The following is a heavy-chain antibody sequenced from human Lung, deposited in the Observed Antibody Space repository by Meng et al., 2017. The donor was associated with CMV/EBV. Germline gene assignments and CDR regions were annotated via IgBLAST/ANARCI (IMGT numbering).Heavy chain of an antibody. D-gene: IGHD3-10*01. CDR1: GFLLRTTGAG. CDR3: AHSARYYSSAIYYVPFDD. J-gene: IGHJ4*02. Sequence: GPXLVXPTRILTLTCSFSGFLLRTTGAGVGWIRQPPGKALEWLALIYWNDDKRYSPSLKNRCTITKDTSRNRVVLTMTNLDPADTATYYCAHSARYYSSAIYYVPFDDWGQETXVTVSS. CDR2: IYWNDDK. V-gene: IGHV2-5*01.